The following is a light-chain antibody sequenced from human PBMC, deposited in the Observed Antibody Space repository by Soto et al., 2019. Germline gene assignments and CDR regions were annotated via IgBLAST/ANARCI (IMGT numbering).Light chain of an antibody. CDR2: KAS. V-gene: IGKV1-5*03. J-gene: IGKJ4*01. Sequence: DIQMTQSPSTLSASVGERVTIPCRASQSIGTGLAWYQQKPGKAPKLLIYKASSLESGVSSRFSGSGSGTEFTLTISSLQPDDFATYYCQQYNTYPLTFGGGTTVEIK. CDR1: QSIGTG. CDR3: QQYNTYPLT.